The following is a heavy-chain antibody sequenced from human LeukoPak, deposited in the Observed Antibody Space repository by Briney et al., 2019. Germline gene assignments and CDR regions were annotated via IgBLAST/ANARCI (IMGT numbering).Heavy chain of an antibody. CDR2: ISDSGTT. CDR1: GGSISNYY. CDR3: ARVDYGGNSLSFDI. D-gene: IGHD4-23*01. Sequence: SETLSLTCTVSGGSISNYYWSWIRQPPGKGLEWIGFISDSGTTYYNPSLKGRVTVSLDTSKNQFSLKLSSVTAADTAVYYCARVDYGGNSLSFDIWGQGTMVTVSS. V-gene: IGHV4-59*01. J-gene: IGHJ3*02.